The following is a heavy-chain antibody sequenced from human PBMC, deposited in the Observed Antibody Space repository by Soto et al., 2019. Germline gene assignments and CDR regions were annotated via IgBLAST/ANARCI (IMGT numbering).Heavy chain of an antibody. J-gene: IGHJ4*02. Sequence: EVQVLESGGGLVQPGGSLRLSCEASGFTFSSYAMTWVRQAPGKGLEWISSISDGGDGSYYADSVKGRFTLSRDNSKNTLSLQMNSRRADDTAVYYCSKGGIGRATGLEYWGQGTLVTVPS. CDR1: GFTFSSYA. CDR2: ISDGGDGS. CDR3: SKGGIGRATGLEY. V-gene: IGHV3-23*01. D-gene: IGHD2-21*01.